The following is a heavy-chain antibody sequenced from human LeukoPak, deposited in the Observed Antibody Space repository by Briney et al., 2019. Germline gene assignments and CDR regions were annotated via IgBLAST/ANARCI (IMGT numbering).Heavy chain of an antibody. V-gene: IGHV3-7*01. CDR3: AREGRLAGADY. D-gene: IGHD6-13*01. CDR2: IKQDGSEK. CDR1: GFTFSSFW. Sequence: GGSLRLSCAVSGFTFSSFWMSWVRQAPGKGLEWVANIKQDGSEKYYVDSVKGRFTISRDNARKSLYLQLNSVRAEDTAVYYCAREGRLAGADYWGQGTLVTVSS. J-gene: IGHJ4*02.